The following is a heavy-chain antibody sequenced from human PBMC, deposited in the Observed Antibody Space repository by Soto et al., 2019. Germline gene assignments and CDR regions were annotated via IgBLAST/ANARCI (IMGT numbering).Heavy chain of an antibody. Sequence: QVQLVESGGGVVQPGRSLRLSCAASGFTFSSFGMHWVRQAPGKGLEWVAVASYDGSYKYYADSVKGRFTISRDNSKSTLYLTMNSLSGEDTAVYYCAKERSVVATTPDFDYWGQGALVTVSS. J-gene: IGHJ4*02. CDR2: ASYDGSYK. V-gene: IGHV3-30*18. D-gene: IGHD5-12*01. CDR1: GFTFSSFG. CDR3: AKERSVVATTPDFDY.